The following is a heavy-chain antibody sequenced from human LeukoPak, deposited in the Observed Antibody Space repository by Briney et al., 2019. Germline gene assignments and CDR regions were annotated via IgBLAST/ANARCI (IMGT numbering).Heavy chain of an antibody. J-gene: IGHJ4*02. Sequence: GGSLRLSCAVSGITLSNYGMSWVRQAPGKGLEWVAGIGASGGGTYYADSVKGRFTISRDNSKNTLYLQMNSLRAEDTAVYYCAKVGYRSNYGDQTFDYWGQGTLVTVSS. V-gene: IGHV3-23*01. CDR2: IGASGGGT. CDR1: GITLSNYG. CDR3: AKVGYRSNYGDQTFDY. D-gene: IGHD4-17*01.